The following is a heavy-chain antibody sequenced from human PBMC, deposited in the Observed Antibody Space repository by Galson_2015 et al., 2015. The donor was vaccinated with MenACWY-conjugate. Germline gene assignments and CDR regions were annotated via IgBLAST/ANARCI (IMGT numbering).Heavy chain of an antibody. CDR3: ASEYQLPREPPSFDY. Sequence: SLRLSCAASGFTFSSYAMHWVRQASGKGLEWVAVISYDGSNKYYADPVKGRFTISRDNSKNTLYLQMNSLRAEDTAVYYCASEYQLPREPPSFDYWGQGTLVTVS. D-gene: IGHD2-2*01. V-gene: IGHV3-30*04. J-gene: IGHJ4*02. CDR2: ISYDGSNK. CDR1: GFTFSSYA.